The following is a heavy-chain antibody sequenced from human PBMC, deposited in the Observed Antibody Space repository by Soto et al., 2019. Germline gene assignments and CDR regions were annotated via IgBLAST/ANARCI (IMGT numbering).Heavy chain of an antibody. V-gene: IGHV3-23*01. CDR2: ISASYST. D-gene: IGHD4-17*01. J-gene: IGHJ3*02. CDR3: AHPRGYGVFDAYDI. CDR1: GFTFSTYA. Sequence: EGQLLESGGGLVQPGGSLRVSCAASGFTFSTYAMSWVRQAPGKGLEWVSAISASYSTYYADYVKGRFTISRDNSMNALYLQMNSLRIEDTAVYYCAHPRGYGVFDAYDIWGQGTMVTVSS.